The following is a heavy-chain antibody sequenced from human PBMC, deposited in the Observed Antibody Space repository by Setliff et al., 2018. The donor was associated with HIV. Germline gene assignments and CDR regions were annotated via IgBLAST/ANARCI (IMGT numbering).Heavy chain of an antibody. D-gene: IGHD1-7*01. CDR3: ARDRSNWNYGKNYMDV. V-gene: IGHV4-34*01. Sequence: SETLSLTCAVYGGSVSGYYWSWIRQPPGKGLEWIGEIDHSGSTNYSPSLKSRVTISVDTSKNQFSLKLSSVTAADTAVYYCARDRSNWNYGKNYMDVWGKGTTVTVSS. CDR2: IDHSGST. J-gene: IGHJ6*03. CDR1: GGSVSGYY.